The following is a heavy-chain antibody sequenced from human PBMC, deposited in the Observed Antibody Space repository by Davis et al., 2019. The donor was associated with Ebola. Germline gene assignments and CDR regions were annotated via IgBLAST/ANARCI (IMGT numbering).Heavy chain of an antibody. J-gene: IGHJ5*02. Sequence: ASVKVSCKASGYTFTSYYMHWVRQAPGQGLEWMGIINPSGGSTSYAQKFQGRVTMTRDTSTSTVYMELSSLRSEDTAVYYCARAVIAVAGRKNWFDPWGQGTLVTVSS. CDR1: GYTFTSYY. CDR3: ARAVIAVAGRKNWFDP. D-gene: IGHD6-19*01. V-gene: IGHV1-46*01. CDR2: INPSGGST.